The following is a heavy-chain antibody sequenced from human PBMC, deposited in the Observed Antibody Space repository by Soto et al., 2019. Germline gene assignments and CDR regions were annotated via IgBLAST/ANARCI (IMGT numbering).Heavy chain of an antibody. J-gene: IGHJ6*02. Sequence: QEQLVESGGGVVQPGTSLRLSCAASGFPFSSYGMHWVRQAPGKGLEWVTVIWYDGSEKRYADSVTGRFTISRDNSKNTVLLKMNSLRVEDTAVYYCARLYGSGKEGVRGVDVWGQGTTVIVSS. CDR1: GFPFSSYG. D-gene: IGHD3-10*01. V-gene: IGHV3-33*01. CDR2: IWYDGSEK. CDR3: ARLYGSGKEGVRGVDV.